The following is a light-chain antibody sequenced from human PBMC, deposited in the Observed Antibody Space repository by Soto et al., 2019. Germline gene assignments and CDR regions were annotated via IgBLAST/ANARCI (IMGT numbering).Light chain of an antibody. Sequence: DIVMTQSPATPSVAPGERVTFSCRASQGVSRKLAWYQHKPGQAPRLLISGASTGATGIPARFSGSGSGTEFTLTISSLQSEDCAIYYCQQYHTWPITFGRGTKVDIK. CDR2: GAS. J-gene: IGKJ3*01. V-gene: IGKV3-15*01. CDR1: QGVSRK. CDR3: QQYHTWPIT.